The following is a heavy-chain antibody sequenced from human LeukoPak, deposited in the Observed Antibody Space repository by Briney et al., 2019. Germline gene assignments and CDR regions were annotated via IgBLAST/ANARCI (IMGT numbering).Heavy chain of an antibody. Sequence: GGSLRLSCAASGFTFSSYSMNWVRQAPGKGLEWVANIKQDGSEKYYVDPVKGRFTISRDNAKNSLYLQMNSLRAEDTAVYYCARRVGARFDPWGQGTLVTVSS. CDR3: ARRVGARFDP. V-gene: IGHV3-7*01. D-gene: IGHD1-26*01. J-gene: IGHJ5*02. CDR1: GFTFSSYS. CDR2: IKQDGSEK.